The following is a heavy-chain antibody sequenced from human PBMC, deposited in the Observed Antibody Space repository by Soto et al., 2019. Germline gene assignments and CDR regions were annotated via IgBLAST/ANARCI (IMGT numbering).Heavy chain of an antibody. CDR2: IIPILGIA. V-gene: IGHV1-69*08. D-gene: IGHD6-13*01. CDR3: AREAAAKEIDP. CDR1: GGTFTSYT. Sequence: QVQLVQSGAEEKKPGSSVKVSCKASGGTFTSYTISWVRQAPGQGLEGMGRIIPILGIADYAQKFQGRVTSTADKSTSTAYMELSSLRSEDTAVYYCAREAAAKEIDPWGQGTLVTVSS. J-gene: IGHJ5*02.